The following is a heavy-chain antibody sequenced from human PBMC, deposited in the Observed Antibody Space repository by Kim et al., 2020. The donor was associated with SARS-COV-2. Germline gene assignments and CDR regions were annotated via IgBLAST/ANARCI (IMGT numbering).Heavy chain of an antibody. CDR2: IYYSGST. Sequence: SETLSLTCTVSGGSISSYYWSWIRQPPGKGLEWIGYIYYSGSTNYNPSLKSRDTISVDTSKNQFSLKLSSVTAADTAVYYCARIPYDILTGYSFYFDYWGQGTQVAVSS. CDR1: GGSISSYY. V-gene: IGHV4-59*01. J-gene: IGHJ4*02. CDR3: ARIPYDILTGYSFYFDY. D-gene: IGHD3-9*01.